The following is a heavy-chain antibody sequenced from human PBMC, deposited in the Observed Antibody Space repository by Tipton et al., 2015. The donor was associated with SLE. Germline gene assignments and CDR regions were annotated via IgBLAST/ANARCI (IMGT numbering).Heavy chain of an antibody. V-gene: IGHV4-61*09. CDR2: IYTRGST. Sequence: TLSLTCTVSGGSINSGSYYWSWIRHPAGKGLEWIGHIYTRGSTDYNPSLRSRVTISRDTSKNQLSLKLTSVTAADTAVYYCARGSVVADDFWGQGTLVTVSP. D-gene: IGHD2-15*01. J-gene: IGHJ4*02. CDR3: ARGSVVADDF. CDR1: GGSINSGSYY.